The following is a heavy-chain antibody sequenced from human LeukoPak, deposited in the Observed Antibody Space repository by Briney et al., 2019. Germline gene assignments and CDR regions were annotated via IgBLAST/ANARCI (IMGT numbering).Heavy chain of an antibody. CDR3: ARLSADSSSSRGFDY. CDR1: GGSFSGYY. Sequence: SETLSLTCAVYGGSFSGYYWSWIRQPPGKGLEWIGEINHSGSTNYNPSLKSRVAMSVDTSKNRFSLKLSSVTAADTAVYYCARLSADSSSSRGFDYWGQGTLVTVSS. D-gene: IGHD2-2*01. V-gene: IGHV4-34*01. CDR2: INHSGST. J-gene: IGHJ4*02.